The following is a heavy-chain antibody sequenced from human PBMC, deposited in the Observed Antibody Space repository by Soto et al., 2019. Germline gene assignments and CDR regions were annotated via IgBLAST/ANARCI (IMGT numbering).Heavy chain of an antibody. CDR1: GYSFTRYG. Sequence: QVQLVQSGPEVKRPGASVKVSCKASGYSFTRYGITWVRQSPGQGLEWMGWISTYNDNTKYAQKFQGRVTMTTDTSTSTAYMELKSLTSDDTAVYYCAREGYCSSGSGGLYDHDYFGMDVWGQGTTVTVSS. V-gene: IGHV1-18*01. CDR3: AREGYCSSGSGGLYDHDYFGMDV. CDR2: ISTYNDNT. J-gene: IGHJ6*02. D-gene: IGHD2-15*01.